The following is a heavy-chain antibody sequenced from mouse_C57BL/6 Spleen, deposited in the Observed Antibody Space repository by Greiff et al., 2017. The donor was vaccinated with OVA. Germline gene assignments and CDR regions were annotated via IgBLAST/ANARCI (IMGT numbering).Heavy chain of an antibody. Sequence: EVHLVESGGGLVKPGGSLKLSCAASGFTFSSYAMSWVRQTPEKRLEWVATISDGGSYTYYPDNVKGRFTISRDNAKNNLYLQMSHLKSEDTAMYYCARGSNPDYWGQGTTLTVSS. D-gene: IGHD2-5*01. J-gene: IGHJ2*01. CDR2: ISDGGSYT. V-gene: IGHV5-4*01. CDR1: GFTFSSYA. CDR3: ARGSNPDY.